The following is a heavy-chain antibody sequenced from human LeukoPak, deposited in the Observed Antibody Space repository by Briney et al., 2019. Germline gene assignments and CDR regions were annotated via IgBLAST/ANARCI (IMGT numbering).Heavy chain of an antibody. CDR1: GGSISSRTYY. Sequence: PSETLSLTCTVSGGSISSRTYYWGWIRQPPGKGLEWIGSIYYTGGSYYNPSLKSRFSTSLDTSRNQFSLKLSSVTAADTAIYYCTGELAETTVHYWGQGILVTVSS. V-gene: IGHV4-39*07. D-gene: IGHD1-7*01. CDR2: IYYTGGS. J-gene: IGHJ4*02. CDR3: TGELAETTVHY.